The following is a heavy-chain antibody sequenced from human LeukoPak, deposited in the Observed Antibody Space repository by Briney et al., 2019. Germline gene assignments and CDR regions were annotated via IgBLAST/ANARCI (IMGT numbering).Heavy chain of an antibody. CDR1: GGSISTYY. D-gene: IGHD1-1*01. Sequence: SETLSLTCTVSGGSISTYYWSWIRQPPGKGLEWIGYVYYTGSTNYNPSLKSRVTMSVDTSKIQFSLKLSSVTAADTAVYYCARRVARTGIYAFDIWGQGTMVTVSS. J-gene: IGHJ3*02. V-gene: IGHV4-59*01. CDR2: VYYTGST. CDR3: ARRVARTGIYAFDI.